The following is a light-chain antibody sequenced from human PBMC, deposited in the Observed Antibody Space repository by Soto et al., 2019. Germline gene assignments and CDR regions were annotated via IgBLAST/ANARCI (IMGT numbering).Light chain of an antibody. CDR3: QSADSSGTFLWV. Sequence: SYELPQPPSVSVSPGQTARITCSGDALPKQFASWYQQKAGQAPMLVIYKDNERPSGIPERVAGSSSGTTVTLTISGVQAEDEADYYCQSADSSGTFLWVFGGGTKLTVL. CDR2: KDN. J-gene: IGLJ3*02. CDR1: ALPKQF. V-gene: IGLV3-25*03.